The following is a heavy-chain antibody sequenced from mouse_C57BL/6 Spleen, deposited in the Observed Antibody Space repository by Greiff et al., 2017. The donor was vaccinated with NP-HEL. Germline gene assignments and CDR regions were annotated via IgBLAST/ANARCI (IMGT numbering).Heavy chain of an antibody. J-gene: IGHJ1*03. Sequence: VKLQQSGAELAKPGASVKLSCKASGYTFTSYWMHWVKQRPGQGLEWIGYINPSSGYTKYNQKFKDKATLTADKSSSTAYMQLSCLTYEVSTVYYCAAGSKLGRSEGYSDVWGTGTTVTVSS. D-gene: IGHD4-1*01. CDR1: GYTFTSYW. V-gene: IGHV1-7*01. CDR2: INPSSGYT. CDR3: AAGSKLGRSEGYSDV.